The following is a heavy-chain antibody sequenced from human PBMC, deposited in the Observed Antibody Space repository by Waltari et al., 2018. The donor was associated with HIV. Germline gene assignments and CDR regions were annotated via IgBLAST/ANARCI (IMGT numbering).Heavy chain of an antibody. D-gene: IGHD2-15*01. CDR3: ARSGGNPFDY. CDR1: GSTLVGYN. V-gene: IGHV3-13*01. Sequence: VQLVESGGGWVRLGGSRRLSCAASGSTLVGYNMPWVRQATGKGLEWVSAIGTAGDTYYPGSVKGRFTISRENAKNSLYLQMNSLRAGDTAVYYCARSGGNPFDYWGQGTLVTVSS. J-gene: IGHJ4*02. CDR2: IGTAGDT.